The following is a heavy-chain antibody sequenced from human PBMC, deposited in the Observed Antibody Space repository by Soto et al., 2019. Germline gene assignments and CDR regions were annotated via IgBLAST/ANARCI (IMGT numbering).Heavy chain of an antibody. Sequence: QVQLVESGGGVVQPGRSLRLSCAASGFTFSSYAMHWVRQAPGKGLEWVAVISYDGSNKYYADSVKGRFTISRDNSKNTLYLQMNSLRAEDTAVYYCAREMIVGSYYFDDWGQGTLVTVSS. CDR1: GFTFSSYA. CDR2: ISYDGSNK. J-gene: IGHJ4*02. CDR3: AREMIVGSYYFDD. V-gene: IGHV3-30-3*01. D-gene: IGHD1-26*01.